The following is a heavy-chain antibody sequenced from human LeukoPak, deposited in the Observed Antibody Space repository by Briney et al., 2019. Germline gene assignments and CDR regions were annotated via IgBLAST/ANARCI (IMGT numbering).Heavy chain of an antibody. CDR2: ISYDGSNK. J-gene: IGHJ4*02. Sequence: PGRSLRLSCAASGFTFSSYAMHWVRQAPGKGLEWVAIISYDGSNKYYADSVKGRFTISRDNSKNTLYLQMNSLRAEDTAVYYCARDPGRIAAGDTPSDYWGQGTLVTVSS. CDR1: GFTFSSYA. D-gene: IGHD6-13*01. V-gene: IGHV3-30-3*01. CDR3: ARDPGRIAAGDTPSDY.